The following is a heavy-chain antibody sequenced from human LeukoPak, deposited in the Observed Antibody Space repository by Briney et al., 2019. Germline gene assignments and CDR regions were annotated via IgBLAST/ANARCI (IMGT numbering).Heavy chain of an antibody. V-gene: IGHV4-59*12. J-gene: IGHJ4*02. CDR1: GGSISSYY. CDR3: ARVYYYGSGSFPKVDY. Sequence: SETLSLTCTVSGGSISSYYWSWIRQPPGKGLEWIGYIYYSGSTNYNPSLKSRVTISVDTSKNQFSLKLSSVTAADTAVYYCARVYYYGSGSFPKVDYWGQGTLVTVSS. CDR2: IYYSGST. D-gene: IGHD3-10*01.